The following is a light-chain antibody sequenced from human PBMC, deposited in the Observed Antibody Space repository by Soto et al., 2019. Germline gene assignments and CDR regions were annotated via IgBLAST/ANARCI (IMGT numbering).Light chain of an antibody. V-gene: IGLV1-44*01. CDR1: SSNIGSNP. J-gene: IGLJ2*01. Sequence: QSVLTQPPSASGTPGQGVTISCSGGSSNIGSNPVNWYQQFPGTAPKPLIYFNDLRPSGVSDRFSGSKSGTSASLAISGLQSEDEADYYCATWDDSLNGLVFGGGTKLTVL. CDR3: ATWDDSLNGLV. CDR2: FND.